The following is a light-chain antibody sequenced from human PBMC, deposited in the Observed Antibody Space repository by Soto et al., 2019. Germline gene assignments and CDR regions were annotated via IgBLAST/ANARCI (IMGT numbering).Light chain of an antibody. CDR2: EVN. J-gene: IGLJ2*01. CDR1: SSDVGGFNF. CDR3: SSDASRSTPVV. V-gene: IGLV2-14*01. Sequence: QSALTQPASVSGSPGQSITISCTGTSSDVGGFNFVSWYQQHPGKAPKLMIYEVNNRPSGVSNRFSGSKSGNTASLTISGLQAEDEGDYYCSSDASRSTPVVFGGGTKLTVL.